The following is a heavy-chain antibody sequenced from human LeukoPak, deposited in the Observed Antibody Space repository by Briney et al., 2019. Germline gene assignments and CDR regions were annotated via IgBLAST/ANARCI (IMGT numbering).Heavy chain of an antibody. CDR2: ISGGSDTT. CDR3: AKEPSD. V-gene: IGHV3-23*01. Sequence: GGSLRLSCAASGFTFSSYAMSWVRQAPGKGLEWVSAISGGSDTTYYADSVKGRFTISRDNSKNTVYLQMDSLRGEDTAVYYCAKEPSDWGQGTLVTVSS. J-gene: IGHJ4*02. CDR1: GFTFSSYA.